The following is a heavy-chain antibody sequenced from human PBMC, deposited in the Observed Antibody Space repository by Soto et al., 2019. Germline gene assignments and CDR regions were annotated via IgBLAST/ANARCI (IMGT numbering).Heavy chain of an antibody. CDR3: AKDKKVLGYYYYGMDV. J-gene: IGHJ6*02. V-gene: IGHV3-9*01. Sequence: GGSLILSCAASGFTFDDYAMHWVRQAPGKGLEWVSGISWNSGSIGYADSVKGRFTISRDNAKNSLYLQMNSLRAEDTALYYCAKDKKVLGYYYYGMDVWGQGTTVTVSS. CDR1: GFTFDDYA. CDR2: ISWNSGSI.